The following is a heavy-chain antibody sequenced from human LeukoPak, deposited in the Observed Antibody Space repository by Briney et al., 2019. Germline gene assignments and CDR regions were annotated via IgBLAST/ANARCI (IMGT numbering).Heavy chain of an antibody. Sequence: SETLSLTCTVSGGSISSYYWSWIRQPPGKGLEWIGYIYYSGSTNYNPSLKSRVTISVDTSKNQFSLKLSSVTAADTAVYYRARGGSYYDYVWGSYRPVGWFDPWGQGTLVTVSS. CDR3: ARGGSYYDYVWGSYRPVGWFDP. CDR2: IYYSGST. J-gene: IGHJ5*02. CDR1: GGSISSYY. D-gene: IGHD3-16*02. V-gene: IGHV4-59*01.